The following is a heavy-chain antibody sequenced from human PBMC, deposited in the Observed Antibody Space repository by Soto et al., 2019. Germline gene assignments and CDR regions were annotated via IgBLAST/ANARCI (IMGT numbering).Heavy chain of an antibody. V-gene: IGHV3-48*01. CDR1: GFTFSSYS. CDR3: AREGGDLNWFDP. CDR2: ISSSSSTI. Sequence: EVQMVESGGGLVQPGGSLRLSCAASGFTFSSYSMNWVRQAPGKGLEWVSYISSSSSTIYYAASVKGRFTISRDNAKTTLYLQMNSLRAEDTAVYYCAREGGDLNWFDPWGQGTLVTVSS. D-gene: IGHD4-17*01. J-gene: IGHJ5*02.